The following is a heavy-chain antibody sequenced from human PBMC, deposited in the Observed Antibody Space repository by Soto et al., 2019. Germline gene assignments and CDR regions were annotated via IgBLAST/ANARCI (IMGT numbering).Heavy chain of an antibody. CDR1: GYTFTGYY. Sequence: AVKESCKASGYTFTGYYMHWVRQAPGQGLEWMGWINPNSGGTNYAQKFQGWVTMTRDTSISTAYMELSRLRSDDTAVYYCARERGSGRFYYGMDVWGQGTTVTVSS. V-gene: IGHV1-2*04. D-gene: IGHD3-10*01. CDR3: ARERGSGRFYYGMDV. J-gene: IGHJ6*02. CDR2: INPNSGGT.